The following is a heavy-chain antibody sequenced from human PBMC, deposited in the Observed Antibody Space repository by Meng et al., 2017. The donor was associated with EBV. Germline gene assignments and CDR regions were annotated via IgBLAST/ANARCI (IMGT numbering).Heavy chain of an antibody. Sequence: GPLHGWGPGLGKPSETLSLTCTVSGGSVSRGSHYWSWIRQRPGKGLEWIWYIYYSGSTNYNPSLKRRVTISVDTSKNQFSLKLSSVTAADTAVYYCVRGRYYGDYFWFDPWGQGTLVTVSS. J-gene: IGHJ5*02. CDR3: VRGRYYGDYFWFDP. CDR2: IYYSGST. D-gene: IGHD4-17*01. V-gene: IGHV4-61*01. CDR1: GGSVSRGSHY.